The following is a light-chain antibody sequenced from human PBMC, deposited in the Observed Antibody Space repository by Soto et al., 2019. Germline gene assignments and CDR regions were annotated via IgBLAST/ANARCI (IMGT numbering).Light chain of an antibody. V-gene: IGKV1-5*01. CDR1: QNIASW. Sequence: DIQMTQSPSTLSASVGDSVTITCRASQNIASWLAWYQQTPGKAPKLLIYGASTSESGVPSRFSGSGSGTEFTLTIRSLQPGDVATDYCQQYNSYSATLGQGTRLEIQ. CDR2: GAS. J-gene: IGKJ5*01. CDR3: QQYNSYSAT.